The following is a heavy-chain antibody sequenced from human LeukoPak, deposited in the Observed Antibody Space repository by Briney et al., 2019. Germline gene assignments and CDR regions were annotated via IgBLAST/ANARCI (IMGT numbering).Heavy chain of an antibody. CDR2: ISYDGSNK. CDR3: AKSTGYSGYEPADY. Sequence: PGGPLRLSCAASGFTFSSYGMHWVRQAPGKGLEWVAVISYDGSNKYYADSVKGRFTISRDNSKNTLYLQMNSLRAEDTAVYYCAKSTGYSGYEPADYWGQGTLVTVSS. CDR1: GFTFSSYG. J-gene: IGHJ4*02. D-gene: IGHD5-12*01. V-gene: IGHV3-30*18.